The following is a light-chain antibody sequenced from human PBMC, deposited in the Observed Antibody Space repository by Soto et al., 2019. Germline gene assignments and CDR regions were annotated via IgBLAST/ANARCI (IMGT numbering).Light chain of an antibody. Sequence: QSVLTQPPSASGTPGQRVTISCSGSSSNIGSNTVNWYQQLPGTAPKLLIYSNTQRPSGVPDRFSGSKSGTSASLAISGLQSEDEADDYCAAWDDSLNGLVFGGGTQLTVL. V-gene: IGLV1-44*01. CDR1: SSNIGSNT. CDR2: SNT. J-gene: IGLJ2*01. CDR3: AAWDDSLNGLV.